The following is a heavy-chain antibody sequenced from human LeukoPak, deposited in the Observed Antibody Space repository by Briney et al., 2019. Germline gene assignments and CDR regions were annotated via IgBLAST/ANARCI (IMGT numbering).Heavy chain of an antibody. J-gene: IGHJ6*03. CDR2: IHYRGRT. CDR1: GAPIKIHY. CDR3: ARFEEQLVEVAIDYHRYYFMDV. V-gene: IGHV4-59*11. D-gene: IGHD6-13*01. Sequence: TSETLSLTRAVCGAPIKIHYWIWTRPPPGKALEGIGYIHYRGRTNYNPTHKRRVPISVATAKDHFALRLSSVTVADAAVYYCARFEEQLVEVAIDYHRYYFMDVRVKGTTVTVSS.